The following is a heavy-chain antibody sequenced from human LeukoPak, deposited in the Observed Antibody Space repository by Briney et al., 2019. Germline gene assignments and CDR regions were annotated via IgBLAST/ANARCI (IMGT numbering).Heavy chain of an antibody. CDR3: ARDYDFWSGYYTGIFDY. J-gene: IGHJ4*02. Sequence: GGSLRLSCAASGFTFSSFSMNWVCQAPGKGLEWVSYISSSSSIIYYADSVKGRFTISRDNAQNSLYLQMNSLRAEDTAVYYCARDYDFWSGYYTGIFDYWGQGTLVTVSS. V-gene: IGHV3-48*01. CDR1: GFTFSSFS. CDR2: ISSSSSII. D-gene: IGHD3-3*01.